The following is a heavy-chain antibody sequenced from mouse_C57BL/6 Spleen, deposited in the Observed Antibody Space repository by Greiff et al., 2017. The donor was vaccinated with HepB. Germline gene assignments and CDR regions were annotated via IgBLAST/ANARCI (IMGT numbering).Heavy chain of an antibody. CDR2: IDPSDSYT. CDR3: ARGLRSHWYFDV. V-gene: IGHV1-59*01. D-gene: IGHD1-1*01. J-gene: IGHJ1*03. Sequence: QVQLKESGAELVRPGTSVKLSCKASGYTFTSYWMHWVKQRPGQGLEWIGVIDPSDSYTNYNQKFKGKATLTVDTSSSTAYMQLSSLTSEDSAVYYCARGLRSHWYFDVWGTGTTVTVSS. CDR1: GYTFTSYW.